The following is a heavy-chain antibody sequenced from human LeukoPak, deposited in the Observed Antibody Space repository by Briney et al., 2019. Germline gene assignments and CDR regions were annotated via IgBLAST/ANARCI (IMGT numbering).Heavy chain of an antibody. CDR2: MYHSGST. Sequence: SETLSLTCTVSGVSMSSSPYYWGWIRQPPGKGLEWIGSMYHSGSTYYNPSLKSRVTISVDTSKNHFSLKLSSVTAADTAVYYCARRYYYVSGSYYNHFDPWGQGTLVTVSS. D-gene: IGHD3-10*01. V-gene: IGHV4-39*02. J-gene: IGHJ5*02. CDR3: ARRYYYVSGSYYNHFDP. CDR1: GVSMSSSPYY.